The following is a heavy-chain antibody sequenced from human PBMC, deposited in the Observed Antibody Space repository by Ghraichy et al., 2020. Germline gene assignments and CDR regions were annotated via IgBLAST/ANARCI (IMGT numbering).Heavy chain of an antibody. CDR3: ARPKHYGDDWYFDL. J-gene: IGHJ2*01. CDR1: GYTFTSYD. D-gene: IGHD4-17*01. V-gene: IGHV1-8*01. CDR2: MNPNSGNT. Sequence: ASVKVSCKASGYTFTSYDINWVRQATGQGLEWMGWMNPNSGNTGYAQKFQGRVTMTRNTSISTAYMELSSLRSEDTAVYYCARPKHYGDDWYFDLWGRGTLVTVSS.